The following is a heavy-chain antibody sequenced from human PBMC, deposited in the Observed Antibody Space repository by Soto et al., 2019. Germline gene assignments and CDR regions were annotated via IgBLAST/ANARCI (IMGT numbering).Heavy chain of an antibody. Sequence: QLQLQESDPGLVKPSETLALTCTVSGGSISSISYYWGWIRQPPGKGLEWIGSIKYSGHTFYNPSLKSRVTMSVDTSNNQFSLRLSSVTAAETAVYYCARVDIAVVPSTTFDYWGQGTLVTVSS. V-gene: IGHV4-39*01. CDR1: GGSISSISYY. CDR3: ARVDIAVVPSTTFDY. CDR2: IKYSGHT. J-gene: IGHJ4*02. D-gene: IGHD2-2*01.